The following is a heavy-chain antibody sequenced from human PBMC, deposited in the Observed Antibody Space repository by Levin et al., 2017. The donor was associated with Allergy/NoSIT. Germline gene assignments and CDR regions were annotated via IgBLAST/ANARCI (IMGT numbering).Heavy chain of an antibody. J-gene: IGHJ4*02. CDR2: MYSSGNT. CDR3: ARVRYGGWSTFDS. V-gene: IGHV4-30-4*01. Sequence: SETLSLTCTVSGGSISSGDYYWSWIRQPPGKGLEWIGYMYSSGNTYYSPYNPSLKSRVAISVDTSKNQFSLKLSSVTAADTAVYYCARVRYGGWSTFDSWGQGTLVTVSS. D-gene: IGHD6-19*01. CDR1: GGSISSGDYY.